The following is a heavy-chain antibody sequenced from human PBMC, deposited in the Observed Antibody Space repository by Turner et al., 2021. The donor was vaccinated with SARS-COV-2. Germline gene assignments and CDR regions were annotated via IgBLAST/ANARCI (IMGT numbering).Heavy chain of an antibody. CDR1: GFTVSSNY. D-gene: IGHD3-10*01. V-gene: IGHV3-66*01. CDR2: IYSGGST. CDR3: AREVSGSSNTGVYFDY. J-gene: IGHJ4*02. Sequence: EVPLVESGGGLVQPGGSLRLSCAASGFTVSSNYMSWVRQAPGKGLEWVSVIYSGGSTFYADSVKGRFTISRDNSKNTLYLQMNSLRAEDTAVYYCAREVSGSSNTGVYFDYWGQGTLVTVSS.